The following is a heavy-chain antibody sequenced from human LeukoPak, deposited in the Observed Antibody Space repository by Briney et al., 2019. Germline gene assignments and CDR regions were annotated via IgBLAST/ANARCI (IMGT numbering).Heavy chain of an antibody. CDR3: AKVHGLLTGYHKHLDY. Sequence: GGSLRLSCAVSGFTFSNHNMSWVRQAPGKGLEWVSAISGSGGSTYYADSVKGRFTISRDNSKNTLYLQMNSLRAEDTAVYYCAKVHGLLTGYHKHLDYWGQGTLVTVSS. CDR1: GFTFSNHN. D-gene: IGHD3-9*01. V-gene: IGHV3-23*01. CDR2: ISGSGGST. J-gene: IGHJ4*02.